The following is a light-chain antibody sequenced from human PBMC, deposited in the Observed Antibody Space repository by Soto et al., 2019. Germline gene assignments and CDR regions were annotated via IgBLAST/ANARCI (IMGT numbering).Light chain of an antibody. CDR1: QSISSW. CDR3: QQYNSYSRT. Sequence: QSPSTLSASVGDRVTITCRASQSISSWLAWYQQKPGKAPKLLIYKASSLESGVPSRFSGSGSGTEFTLTISSLQPDDFATYYCQQYNSYSRTFGQGTRWIS. J-gene: IGKJ1*01. CDR2: KAS. V-gene: IGKV1-5*03.